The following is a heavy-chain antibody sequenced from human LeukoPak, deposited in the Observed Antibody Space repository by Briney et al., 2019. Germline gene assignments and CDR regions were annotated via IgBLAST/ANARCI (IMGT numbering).Heavy chain of an antibody. CDR3: ARGLRRDYLDY. V-gene: IGHV1-46*01. J-gene: IGHJ4*02. CDR2: INPSGGST. CDR1: GYTFTSYY. Sequence: APVKVSCKASGYTFTSYYMHWVRQAPGQGLEWMGIINPSGGSTSYAQKFQGRVTMTRDMSTSTVYMELSSLRSEDTAVYYCARGLRRDYLDYWGQGTLVTVSS. D-gene: IGHD4-17*01.